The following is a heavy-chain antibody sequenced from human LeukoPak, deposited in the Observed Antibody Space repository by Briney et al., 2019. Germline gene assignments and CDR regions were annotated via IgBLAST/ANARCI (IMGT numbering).Heavy chain of an antibody. CDR3: AKDADLAAAGYYFDY. CDR2: ISYDGSDK. D-gene: IGHD6-13*01. CDR1: GFTFSRYG. V-gene: IGHV3-30*18. Sequence: GGSLRLSCAASGFTFSRYGMHWVRQAPGKGLEWVAVISYDGSDKYYADSVKGRFTISRDNSKNTLYLQMDSLRGEDTAVYHCAKDADLAAAGYYFDYWGQGTLVTVSS. J-gene: IGHJ4*02.